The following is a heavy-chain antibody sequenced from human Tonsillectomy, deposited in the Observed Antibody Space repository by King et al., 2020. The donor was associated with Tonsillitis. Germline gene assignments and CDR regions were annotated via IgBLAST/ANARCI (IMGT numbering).Heavy chain of an antibody. CDR2: INWNGDGT. CDR3: ARGGGTLPDY. J-gene: IGHJ4*02. V-gene: IGHV3-20*04. D-gene: IGHD1/OR15-1a*01. CDR1: GFTFDDYG. Sequence: VQLVESGGGVVRPGGSLRLSCAASGFTFDDYGMNWVRQAPGKGLEWVSGINWNGDGTRYTDSVRGRFTVSRDNAKNALYLQMNSLRSEDTAMYYCARGGGTLPDYWGQGTLVTVSS.